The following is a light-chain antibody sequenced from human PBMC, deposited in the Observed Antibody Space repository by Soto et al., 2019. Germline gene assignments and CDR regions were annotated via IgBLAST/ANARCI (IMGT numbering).Light chain of an antibody. CDR1: QSISSW. CDR3: QQYNIYALT. Sequence: DIQMTQSPSTLSASVGDRVTITCRSSQSISSWLAWYQQKPGKAPKLLIYDASSLESGVPSRFSGSGSGTAFTLTISSLQPDDFATYYCQQYNIYALTFGGGTKVEIK. J-gene: IGKJ4*01. CDR2: DAS. V-gene: IGKV1-5*01.